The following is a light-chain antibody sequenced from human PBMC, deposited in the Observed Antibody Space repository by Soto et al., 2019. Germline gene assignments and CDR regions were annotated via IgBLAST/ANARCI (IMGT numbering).Light chain of an antibody. CDR1: QTIDQA. Sequence: DVQMTQSPPSLSASVGDRVTITCRASQTIDQALNWYQQKPGKAPKLLIYDASNLQSGAPSRFSGSVSGTSFTISSSILHPDDFAELSVHWSHSRSFPFCPMTKV. CDR3: HWSHSRSFP. J-gene: IGKJ3*01. V-gene: IGKV1-39*01. CDR2: DAS.